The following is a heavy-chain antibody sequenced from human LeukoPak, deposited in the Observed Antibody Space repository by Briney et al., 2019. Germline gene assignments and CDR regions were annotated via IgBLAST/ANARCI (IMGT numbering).Heavy chain of an antibody. CDR1: GFTFSSYA. J-gene: IGHJ4*02. Sequence: GGSLRLSCAASGFTFSSYAMNWVSQAPGKGLDYVSAIDGTGSTTYYANSVRGRFTISRDNSKNTLYLQMGSLRVEDMAVYYCARVLPGASTYDYWGRGTLVTVSS. CDR3: ARVLPGASTYDY. CDR2: IDGTGSTT. V-gene: IGHV3-64*01.